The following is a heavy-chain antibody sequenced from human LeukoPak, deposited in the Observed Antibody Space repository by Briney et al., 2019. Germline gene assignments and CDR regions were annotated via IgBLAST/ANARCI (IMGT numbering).Heavy chain of an antibody. D-gene: IGHD2-15*01. Sequence: PGGSLRLSCAASGFTFRDYYMSWIRQAPGKGLEWVSVIYSGGSTYYADSVKGRFTISRHNSKNTLYLQMNSLRAEDTAVYYCARDHCSGGSCYPRDGMDVWGQGTTVTVSS. J-gene: IGHJ6*02. CDR1: GFTFRDYY. CDR2: IYSGGST. V-gene: IGHV3-53*04. CDR3: ARDHCSGGSCYPRDGMDV.